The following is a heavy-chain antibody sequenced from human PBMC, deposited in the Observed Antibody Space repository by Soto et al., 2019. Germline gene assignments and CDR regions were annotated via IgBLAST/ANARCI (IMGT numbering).Heavy chain of an antibody. CDR2: IYWNDDK. Sequence: SGPTLVNPTQTLTLTCTFSGFSLSTSGVGVGWIRQPPGKALEWLALIYWNDDKRYSPSLKSRLTITKDTSKNQVVLTMTNMDPVDTATYYCARQLLVFAGNCFDPWGQGTLVTVSS. CDR1: GFSLSTSGVG. J-gene: IGHJ5*02. CDR3: ARQLLVFAGNCFDP. V-gene: IGHV2-5*01. D-gene: IGHD3-10*01.